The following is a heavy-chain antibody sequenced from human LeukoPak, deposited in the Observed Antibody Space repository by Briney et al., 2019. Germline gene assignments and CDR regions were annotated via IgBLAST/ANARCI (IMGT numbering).Heavy chain of an antibody. Sequence: SLRPSSPASAFTPSTYAMNWVRQAPGKVLVWVSYISSSGSTIYYADSVKGRFTISRDNAKNSLYLQMNSLRAEDTAVYYCAREGVYDSWDYWGQGTLVTVSS. D-gene: IGHD3-3*01. CDR2: ISSSGSTI. CDR1: AFTPSTYA. V-gene: IGHV3-48*03. J-gene: IGHJ4*02. CDR3: AREGVYDSWDY.